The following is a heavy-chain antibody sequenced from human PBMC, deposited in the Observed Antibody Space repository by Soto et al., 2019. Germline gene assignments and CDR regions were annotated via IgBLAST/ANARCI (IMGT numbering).Heavy chain of an antibody. V-gene: IGHV1-24*01. J-gene: IGHJ4*02. Sequence: ASVKVSCKVSGYTLTELSMHWVRQAPGKGLEWMGRFDPEDGVTIYAQKFQGRVTMTEDTSTDTVYMDLSSLRSEDTAVYYCATDHYDSSGYYRFDYWGQGTLVTVS. CDR2: FDPEDGVT. D-gene: IGHD3-22*01. CDR3: ATDHYDSSGYYRFDY. CDR1: GYTLTELS.